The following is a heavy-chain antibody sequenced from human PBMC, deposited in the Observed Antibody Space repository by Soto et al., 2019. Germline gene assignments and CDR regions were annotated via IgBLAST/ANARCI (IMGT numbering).Heavy chain of an antibody. CDR2: IRSKAYGGTT. V-gene: IGHV3-49*03. Sequence: GGSLRLSCTGSGFTFGDYAMSWFRQAPGKGLEWVGFIRSKAYGGTTEYAASVKGRFTISRDDSKSIAYLQMNSLKTEDTAVYYCTRALLGDSSGYYYYYYYGMDVWGQGTTVTVSS. J-gene: IGHJ6*02. D-gene: IGHD3-22*01. CDR3: TRALLGDSSGYYYYYYYGMDV. CDR1: GFTFGDYA.